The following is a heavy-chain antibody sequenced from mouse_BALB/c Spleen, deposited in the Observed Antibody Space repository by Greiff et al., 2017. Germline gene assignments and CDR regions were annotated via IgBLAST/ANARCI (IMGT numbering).Heavy chain of an antibody. CDR1: GFSLTSYG. J-gene: IGHJ4*01. Sequence: VQLQESGPGLVQPSQSLSITCTVSGFSLTSYGVHWVRQSPGKGLEWLGVIWSGGSTDYNAAFISRLSISKDNSKSQVFFKMNSLQANDTAIYYCARDYGYDGPGRYAMDYWGQGTSVTVSS. V-gene: IGHV2-2*02. D-gene: IGHD2-2*01. CDR2: IWSGGST. CDR3: ARDYGYDGPGRYAMDY.